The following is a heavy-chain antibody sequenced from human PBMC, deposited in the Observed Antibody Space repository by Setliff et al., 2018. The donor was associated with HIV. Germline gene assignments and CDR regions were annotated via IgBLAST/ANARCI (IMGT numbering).Heavy chain of an antibody. Sequence: ASVKVSCKSSGYTFTSYGISWVRQAPGQGLEWMGWISAYNGNTNYAQKLQGRVTITADKSTSTAYMELSSLRSEDTAVYYCARIPTGTTLYYYRLDVWGQGTTVT. D-gene: IGHD1-1*01. CDR1: GYTFTSYG. CDR3: ARIPTGTTLYYYRLDV. CDR2: ISAYNGNT. J-gene: IGHJ6*02. V-gene: IGHV1-18*01.